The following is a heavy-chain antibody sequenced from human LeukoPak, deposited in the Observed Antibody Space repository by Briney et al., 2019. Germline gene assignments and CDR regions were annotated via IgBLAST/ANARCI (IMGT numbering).Heavy chain of an antibody. Sequence: GGSLRLSCAASGFTFSSYAMHWVRQAPGKGLEYVSAISSNGGSAYYANSVKGRFTISRDNSKNTLYLQTGSLRAEDMAVYYCARAPPYYYDSSGYYGAYYHYMDVWGKGTTVTVS. CDR1: GFTFSSYA. D-gene: IGHD3-22*01. CDR2: ISSNGGSA. CDR3: ARAPPYYYDSSGYYGAYYHYMDV. V-gene: IGHV3-64*01. J-gene: IGHJ6*03.